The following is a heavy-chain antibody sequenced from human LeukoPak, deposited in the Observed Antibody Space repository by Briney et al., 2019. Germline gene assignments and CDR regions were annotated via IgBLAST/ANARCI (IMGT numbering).Heavy chain of an antibody. CDR1: GGSISGSNW. CDR2: IYDSGST. V-gene: IGHV4-4*02. Sequence: PSGTLSLTCAVPGGSISGSNWWSWVRQPPGKGLEWIGQIYDSGSTDYNPSLKSRVTILVDKPKNQFSLKLSSVTAADTAVYYCARREASFYGYLFDNWGQGTLVTVSS. CDR3: ARREASFYGYLFDN. D-gene: IGHD2/OR15-2a*01. J-gene: IGHJ4*02.